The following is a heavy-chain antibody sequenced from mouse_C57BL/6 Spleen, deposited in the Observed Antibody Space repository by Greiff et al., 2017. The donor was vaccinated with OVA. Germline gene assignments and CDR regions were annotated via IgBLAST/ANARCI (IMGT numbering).Heavy chain of an antibody. CDR1: GFTFSDYG. V-gene: IGHV5-17*01. Sequence: DVLLVESGGGLVKPGGSLKLSCAASGFTFSDYGMHWVRQAPEKGLEWVAYISSGSSSIYYADTVKGRFTISRDNAKNTLCLQMTSLRSEDTAMYYCARDSVDYWGQGTTLTVSS. J-gene: IGHJ2*01. CDR2: ISSGSSSI. D-gene: IGHD3-2*01. CDR3: ARDSVDY.